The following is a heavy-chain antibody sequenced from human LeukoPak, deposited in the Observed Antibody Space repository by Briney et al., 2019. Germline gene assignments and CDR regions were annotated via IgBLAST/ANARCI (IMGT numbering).Heavy chain of an antibody. D-gene: IGHD6-13*01. V-gene: IGHV4-59*01. J-gene: IGHJ3*02. CDR3: AREIGSSWYVGDI. CDR1: GGSISTYY. CDR2: IYYSGST. Sequence: SETLSLTCTVSGGSISTYYWSWIRQPPGKGLEWIGYIYYSGSTNYNPSLKSRVTISVDTSKNQFSLKLSSVTAADTAVYYCAREIGSSWYVGDIWGQGTMVTVSS.